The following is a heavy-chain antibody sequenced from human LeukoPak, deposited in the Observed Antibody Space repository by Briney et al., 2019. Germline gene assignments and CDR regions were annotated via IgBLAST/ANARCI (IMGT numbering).Heavy chain of an antibody. Sequence: ASVKVSCKASGYSFSSYGISWVRQAPGQGLEWMGWISAYNGHTDYAQKFEDRVTLTTDRSTSTAYMDLRSLTFDDSAVYYCGRVGGGSGWPQAYWGQGALVTVSS. CDR3: GRVGGGSGWPQAY. V-gene: IGHV1-18*01. CDR1: GYSFSSYG. D-gene: IGHD6-19*01. J-gene: IGHJ4*02. CDR2: ISAYNGHT.